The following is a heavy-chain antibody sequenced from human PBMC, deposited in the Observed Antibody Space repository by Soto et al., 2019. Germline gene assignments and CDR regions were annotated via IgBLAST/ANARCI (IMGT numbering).Heavy chain of an antibody. CDR1: GGSISSYY. CDR2: IYYSGNT. CDR3: ARLIGRDWFDP. Sequence: SETLSLTCTVSGGSISSYYWSWIRQPPGKGLEWIGYIYYSGNTNYNPSLKSRVTISVDTSKNQFSLKLSSVTAADTAVYYCARLIGRDWFDPWGQGTLVTVSS. V-gene: IGHV4-59*08. J-gene: IGHJ5*02.